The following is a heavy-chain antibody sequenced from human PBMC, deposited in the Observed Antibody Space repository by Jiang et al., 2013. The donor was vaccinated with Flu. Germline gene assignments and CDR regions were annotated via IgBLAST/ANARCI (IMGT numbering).Heavy chain of an antibody. D-gene: IGHD3-10*01. CDR2: TYYRSKWYN. Sequence: QTLSLTCAISGDSVSSNSAAWNWIRQSPSRGLEWLGRTYYRSKWYNDYAVSVKSRITINPDTSKNQFSLQLNSVTPEDTAVYYCARGYSGFGAFYYYGMDVWGKGTTVTVSS. V-gene: IGHV6-1*01. J-gene: IGHJ6*04. CDR1: GDSVSSNSAA. CDR3: ARGYSGFGAFYYYGMDV.